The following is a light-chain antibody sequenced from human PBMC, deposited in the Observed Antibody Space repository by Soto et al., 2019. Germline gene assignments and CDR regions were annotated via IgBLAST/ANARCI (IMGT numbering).Light chain of an antibody. CDR3: QQFSGSPTMYT. CDR1: QTVNSNY. V-gene: IGKV3-20*01. CDR2: GAS. J-gene: IGKJ2*01. Sequence: EIVLTQSPGTLSLSPGERATLSCRTSQTVNSNYVAWYQQKPGQAPRLLIYGASTRATGIPERFSGSGSGTDFSLTISRLEPEDFAVYYCQQFSGSPTMYTFGQGTNLEIK.